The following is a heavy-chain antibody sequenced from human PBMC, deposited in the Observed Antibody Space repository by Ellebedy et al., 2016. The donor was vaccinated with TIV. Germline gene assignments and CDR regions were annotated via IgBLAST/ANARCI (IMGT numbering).Heavy chain of an antibody. D-gene: IGHD6-19*01. Sequence: MPSETLSLTCTVSGGSISSSSYYWGWIRQPPGKGLEWIGYIYYSGSTNYNPSLKSRVTISVDTSKNQFSLQLNSVTPEDTAVYYCARAADSSGWYNYGMDVWGQGTTVTVSS. CDR3: ARAADSSGWYNYGMDV. V-gene: IGHV4-61*05. J-gene: IGHJ6*02. CDR1: GGSISSSSYY. CDR2: IYYSGST.